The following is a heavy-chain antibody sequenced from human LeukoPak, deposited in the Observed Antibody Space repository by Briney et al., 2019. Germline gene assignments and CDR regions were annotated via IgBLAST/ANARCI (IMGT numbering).Heavy chain of an antibody. J-gene: IGHJ4*02. CDR1: GGSFSGYY. CDR3: ARGGSEDIVVVPAAIYFDY. Sequence: SETLSLTCAVYGGSFSGYYWSWIRQPPGKGLEWIGEINHSGSTNYNPSLKSRVTLSVDTSKNQFSLKLSSVTAADTAVYYCARGGSEDIVVVPAAIYFDYWGQGTLVTVSS. D-gene: IGHD2-2*02. V-gene: IGHV4-34*01. CDR2: INHSGST.